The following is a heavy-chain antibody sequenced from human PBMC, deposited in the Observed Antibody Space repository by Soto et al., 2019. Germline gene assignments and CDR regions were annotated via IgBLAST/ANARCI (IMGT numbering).Heavy chain of an antibody. J-gene: IGHJ4*02. Sequence: EVQLVESGGGLIQPGGSLRLSCAVSGFTVSNNYMSWVRQAPGKGLEGVSVIYSGGYTAYGDSVKGRFTISRDNSKNTLYLKMKSLGAYARAFYYRGPRPGGGGYWGQGTLVTVSS. D-gene: IGHD3-10*01. CDR3: GPRPGGGGY. CDR2: IYSGGYT. V-gene: IGHV3-53*01. CDR1: GFTVSNNY.